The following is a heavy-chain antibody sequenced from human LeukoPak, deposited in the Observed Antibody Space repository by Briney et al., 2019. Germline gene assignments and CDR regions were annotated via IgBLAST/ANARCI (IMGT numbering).Heavy chain of an antibody. J-gene: IGHJ6*02. D-gene: IGHD3-22*01. CDR3: AIRGYYDTTYAYDYHAMDV. CDR2: ISSSSSSTI. CDR1: GFTFSSYS. V-gene: IGHV3-48*02. Sequence: GGSLRLSCAASGFTFSSYSMNWVRQAPGKGLEWVSYISSSSSSTIYYADSVKGRFTISRDNAKNSLHLQINSLRDEDTAVYYCAIRGYYDTTYAYDYHAMDVWGQGTAVTVSS.